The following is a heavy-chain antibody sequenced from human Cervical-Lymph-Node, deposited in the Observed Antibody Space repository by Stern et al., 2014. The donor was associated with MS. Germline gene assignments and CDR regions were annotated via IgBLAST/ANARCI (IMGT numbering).Heavy chain of an antibody. Sequence: QVQLVESGGGVVQPGRSLRLSCAASGFSFPSYGLHWVRQAPGRGLEWVAVVSYDGNYKYYADSVKVRFTISRDNSKNTLFLQMNSLRTEDTAMYYCARSPGVTGSYQGVAYWGQGTLVTVSS. CDR2: VSYDGNYK. CDR1: GFSFPSYG. D-gene: IGHD1-26*01. J-gene: IGHJ4*02. CDR3: ARSPGVTGSYQGVAY. V-gene: IGHV3-30*03.